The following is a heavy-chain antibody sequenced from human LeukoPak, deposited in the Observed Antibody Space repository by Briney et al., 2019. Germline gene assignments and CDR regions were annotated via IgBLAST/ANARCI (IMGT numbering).Heavy chain of an antibody. J-gene: IGHJ4*02. CDR1: GFTFSSYG. V-gene: IGHV3-30*18. CDR3: AKGGLRVTDY. Sequence: SGGSLRLSCAASGFTFSSYGMHWVRQAPGKGLEWVAVISYDGSNKYYADSVKGRFTISRDNSKNTLYLQMNSLRAEDTAVYYCAKGGLRVTDYWGQGTLVTVSS. CDR2: ISYDGSNK. D-gene: IGHD5/OR15-5a*01.